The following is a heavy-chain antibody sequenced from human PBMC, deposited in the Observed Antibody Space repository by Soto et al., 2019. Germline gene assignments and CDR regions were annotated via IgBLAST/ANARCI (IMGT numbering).Heavy chain of an antibody. Sequence: QVQLVQSGAEVKKPGSSVKVSCKASGGTFSSYTISWVRQAPGQGLEWMGRIIPILGIANYAQKFQGRVTITADKSTSTAYMERSSLRSEDTAVYYCAVTYCGGDCYFNNWFDPWGQGTLVTVSS. CDR3: AVTYCGGDCYFNNWFDP. CDR2: IIPILGIA. J-gene: IGHJ5*02. CDR1: GGTFSSYT. D-gene: IGHD2-21*02. V-gene: IGHV1-69*02.